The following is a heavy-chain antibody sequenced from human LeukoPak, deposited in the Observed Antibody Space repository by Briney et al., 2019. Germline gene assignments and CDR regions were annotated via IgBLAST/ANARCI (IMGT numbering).Heavy chain of an antibody. CDR1: GFPFSSYS. D-gene: IGHD1-1*01. V-gene: IGHV3-48*01. CDR3: VGAKGTYFDF. Sequence: PGGSLRLSCAASGFPFSSYSMNWVRQAPGKGLEWVSYISASGSNIYYLDSVKGRFTVSRDNAMNSLFLQMDRPRAEDTAVYHCVGAKGTYFDFWGQGTLVTVPS. CDR2: ISASGSNI. J-gene: IGHJ4*02.